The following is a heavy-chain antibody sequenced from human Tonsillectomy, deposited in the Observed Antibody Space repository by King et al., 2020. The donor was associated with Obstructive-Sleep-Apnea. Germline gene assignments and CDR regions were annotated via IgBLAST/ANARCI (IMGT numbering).Heavy chain of an antibody. CDR3: AREVVDFWSGYLFDP. V-gene: IGHV3-48*04. CDR2: ISSSSSTI. CDR1: GFTFSSYS. D-gene: IGHD3-3*01. J-gene: IGHJ5*02. Sequence: VQLVESGGGLVQPGGSLRLSCAASGFTFSSYSMNWVRQAPGKGLEWVSYISSSSSTIYYADSVKGRFTISRDNAKNSLYLQMNSLRAEDTAVYYCAREVVDFWSGYLFDPWGQGTLVTVSS.